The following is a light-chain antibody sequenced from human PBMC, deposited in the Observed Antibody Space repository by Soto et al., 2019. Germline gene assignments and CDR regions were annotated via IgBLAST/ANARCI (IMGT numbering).Light chain of an antibody. CDR3: QQYSQWPLYT. V-gene: IGKV3-11*01. Sequence: EIVLTQSPSTLSLSPGERATLSCRASQSVSSYLAWYQQKPGQAPRLLIYDASNRAAGVPARFSGSGSGTEFTLTISSLQSEDFALYYCQQYSQWPLYTFGQGTKVDIK. CDR1: QSVSSY. CDR2: DAS. J-gene: IGKJ2*01.